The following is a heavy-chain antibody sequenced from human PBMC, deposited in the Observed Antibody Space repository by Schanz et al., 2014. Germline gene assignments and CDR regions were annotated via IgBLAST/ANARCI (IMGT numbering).Heavy chain of an antibody. CDR1: GFNFGSHG. Sequence: EVQLAESGGGLVQPGGSLRLSCAASGFNFGSHGMHWVRQAPGKGLEWVSAISGSGGSTYYADSVKGRFTISRDNSKNTLYLQMNSLRAEDTAVYYCARGGPAYYFDDWGQGTLVTVSS. CDR2: ISGSGGST. J-gene: IGHJ4*02. V-gene: IGHV3-23*04. CDR3: ARGGPAYYFDD.